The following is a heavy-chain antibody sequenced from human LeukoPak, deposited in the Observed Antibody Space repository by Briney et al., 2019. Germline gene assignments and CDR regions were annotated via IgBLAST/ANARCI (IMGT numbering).Heavy chain of an antibody. CDR2: TYYRSKWYN. Sequence: SQTLSLTCAISGDSVSSNSAAWNWIRQSPSRGLEWLGRTYYRSKWYNDYAVSVKSRITINPDTSRNQFSLKLSSVTAADTAVYYCARDYDVLTAYPPTQLFDPWGQGTLVTVSS. CDR1: GDSVSSNSAA. J-gene: IGHJ5*02. CDR3: ARDYDVLTAYPPTQLFDP. V-gene: IGHV6-1*01. D-gene: IGHD3-9*01.